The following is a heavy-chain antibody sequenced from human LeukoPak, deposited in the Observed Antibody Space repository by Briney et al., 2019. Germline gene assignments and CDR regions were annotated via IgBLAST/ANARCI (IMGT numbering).Heavy chain of an antibody. CDR1: GFTFDDYG. Sequence: PGGSLRLSCAASGFTFDDYGMSGVRPAPGKGLEWGSGINWNGGSTGYADSVKGRFTISRDSAKNSLYLQMNSLRAEDTALYYCARERSTAVPDFDYWGQGTLVTVSS. V-gene: IGHV3-20*04. CDR3: ARERSTAVPDFDY. J-gene: IGHJ4*02. CDR2: INWNGGST. D-gene: IGHD6-19*01.